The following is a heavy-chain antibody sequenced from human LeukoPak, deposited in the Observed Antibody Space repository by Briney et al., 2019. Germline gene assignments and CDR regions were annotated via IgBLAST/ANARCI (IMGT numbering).Heavy chain of an antibody. J-gene: IGHJ4*02. Sequence: SVKVSCKASGGTFISYAISWVRQAPGQGLEWMGGIIPIFGTANYAQKFQGRVTITADESTSTAYMELSSLRSEDTAVYYCATDYVWGSYRPKFDYWGQGTLVTVSS. V-gene: IGHV1-69*13. CDR1: GGTFISYA. CDR3: ATDYVWGSYRPKFDY. CDR2: IIPIFGTA. D-gene: IGHD3-16*02.